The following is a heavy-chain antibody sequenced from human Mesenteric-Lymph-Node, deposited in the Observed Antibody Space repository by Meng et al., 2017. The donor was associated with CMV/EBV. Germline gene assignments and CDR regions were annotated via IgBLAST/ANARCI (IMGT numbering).Heavy chain of an antibody. D-gene: IGHD3-3*01. V-gene: IGHV3-23*01. J-gene: IGHJ6*02. Sequence: GESLKISCAASGFTFNNYAMSWVRQAPGKGLEWVSAISGSGDGTYYADSVKGRFTISRDNSKNTLYLQMNSLRAEDTAVYYCARDRGLLRFLEWLTSSGMDVWGQGTTVTVSS. CDR3: ARDRGLLRFLEWLTSSGMDV. CDR1: GFTFNNYA. CDR2: ISGSGDGT.